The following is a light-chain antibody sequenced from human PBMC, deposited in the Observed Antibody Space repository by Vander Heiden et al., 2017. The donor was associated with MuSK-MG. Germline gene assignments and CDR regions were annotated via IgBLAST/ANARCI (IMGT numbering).Light chain of an antibody. V-gene: IGKV3-20*01. CDR1: QSVSSSY. CDR3: QQDGSSPRT. Sequence: ELALTQSPGTLSLSPGERATLSCRASQSVSSSYLARYQHKPCQAPRLLIYGASSRATGIPDQFSGKGSGTDLTLTISRLEPEAFAVYYCQQDGSSPRTFGQGTKVEIK. CDR2: GAS. J-gene: IGKJ1*01.